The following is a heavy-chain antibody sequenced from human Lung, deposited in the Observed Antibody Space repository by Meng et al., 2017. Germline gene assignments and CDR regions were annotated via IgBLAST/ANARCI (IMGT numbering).Heavy chain of an antibody. V-gene: IGHV1-18*01. J-gene: IGHJ4*02. CDR2: ISVYNVNT. D-gene: IGHD6-19*01. CDR1: GYPFTNYG. CDR3: ARSPYSSGWPNFDS. Sequence: QAHLVQSGAEVREPGASVKVSCKASGYPFTNYGISWVRQAPGQGLEWMGWISVYNVNTNYAQKFQGRVTMTTDTSTSTTYMELRSLRSDDTGVYYCARSPYSSGWPNFDSWGQGTLVTVSS.